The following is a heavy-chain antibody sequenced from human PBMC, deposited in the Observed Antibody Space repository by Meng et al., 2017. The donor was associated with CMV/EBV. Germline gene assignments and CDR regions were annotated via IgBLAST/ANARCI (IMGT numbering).Heavy chain of an antibody. Sequence: ASVKVSCKASGYTFTGYYMHWVRQAPGQGLEWMGWINPNSGGTNYVQKFQGRVTMTRDTSISTAYMELSRLRSDDTAVYYCASKGVNYDFWSGYPQTDAFDIWGQGTMVTVSS. CDR1: GYTFTGYY. V-gene: IGHV1-2*02. CDR2: INPNSGGT. J-gene: IGHJ3*02. D-gene: IGHD3-3*01. CDR3: ASKGVNYDFWSGYPQTDAFDI.